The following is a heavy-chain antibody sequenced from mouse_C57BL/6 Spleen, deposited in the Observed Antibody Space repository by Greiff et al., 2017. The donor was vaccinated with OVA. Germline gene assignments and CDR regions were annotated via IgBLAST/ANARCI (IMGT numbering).Heavy chain of an antibody. V-gene: IGHV1-72*01. J-gene: IGHJ1*03. Sequence: GLEWIGRIDPNSGGTKYNEKFKSKATLTVDKPSSTAYMQLSSLTSEDSAVYYCARTDWDAWYFDVWGTGTTVTVSS. CDR3: ARTDWDAWYFDV. D-gene: IGHD4-1*01. CDR2: IDPNSGGT.